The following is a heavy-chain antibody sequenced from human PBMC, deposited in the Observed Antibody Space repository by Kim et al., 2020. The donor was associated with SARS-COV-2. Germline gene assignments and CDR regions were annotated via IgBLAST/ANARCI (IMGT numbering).Heavy chain of an antibody. Sequence: GGSLRLSCVASGFTFAIYAMSWVRQAPGKGMEWVSVMRGGGINKFYADSVRGRFTISRDNSKNTLYLQMNNLRDEDTALYYCAKMVLMDDYNSFYYYAMDVWGQGTTVTVSS. CDR3: AKMVLMDDYNSFYYYAMDV. J-gene: IGHJ6*02. D-gene: IGHD4-4*01. CDR2: MRGGGINK. CDR1: GFTFAIYA. V-gene: IGHV3-23*01.